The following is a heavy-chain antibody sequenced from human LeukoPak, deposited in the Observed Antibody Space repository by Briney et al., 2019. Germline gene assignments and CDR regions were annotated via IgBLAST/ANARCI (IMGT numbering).Heavy chain of an antibody. CDR1: GFTFSSYW. Sequence: PGGSLRLSCAASGFTFSSYWMSWVRQAPGKGLEWVANIKQDGSEKYYVDSVKGRFTISRDNAKNSLYLLMNSLRAEDTAVYYCARGPGPAPYDYWGQGTLVTVSS. D-gene: IGHD7-27*01. CDR3: ARGPGPAPYDY. J-gene: IGHJ4*02. V-gene: IGHV3-7*01. CDR2: IKQDGSEK.